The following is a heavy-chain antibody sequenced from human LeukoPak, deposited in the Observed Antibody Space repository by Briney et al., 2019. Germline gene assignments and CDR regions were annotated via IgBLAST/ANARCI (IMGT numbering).Heavy chain of an antibody. CDR2: VYYSGTT. D-gene: IGHD4-23*01. J-gene: IGHJ4*02. CDR1: GGSISSYY. Sequence: PSETLSLTCTVPGGSISSYYWSWIRQPPGKGLEWIGYVYYSGTTNYNPSLKSRVIISVDTSKNQFSLNLSPVIAADTAVYYCAGVGVDYSGNIIKYYFDYWGQGTLVTVSS. CDR3: AGVGVDYSGNIIKYYFDY. V-gene: IGHV4-59*01.